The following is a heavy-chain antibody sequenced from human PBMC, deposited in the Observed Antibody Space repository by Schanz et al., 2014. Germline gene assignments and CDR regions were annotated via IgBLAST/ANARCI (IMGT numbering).Heavy chain of an antibody. J-gene: IGHJ2*01. CDR3: ARGGSAMVRGVMTASYWFFDL. CDR2: IFYTGYT. CDR1: GGSISSSSYY. V-gene: IGHV4-39*01. Sequence: QLQLQESGPGLVKPSETLSLTCTVSGGSISSSSYYWGWIRQPPGKGLEWIGHIFYTGYTYNNPSPGGRVAMPVDTPKTQFSLKLAFVPAADTAVYYCARGGSAMVRGVMTASYWFFDLWGRGTLVTVSP. D-gene: IGHD3-10*01.